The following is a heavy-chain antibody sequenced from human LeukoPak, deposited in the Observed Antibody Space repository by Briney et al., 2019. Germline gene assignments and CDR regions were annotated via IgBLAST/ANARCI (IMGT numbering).Heavy chain of an antibody. J-gene: IGHJ4*02. CDR1: GYTFTGYY. Sequence: ASVKVSCKGSGYTFTGYYMHWVRHAPGQGLEWMGWINPNTGGTNYAQKFQGRVTMTRDTSISTAYMELSRLRSDDTAVYYCAKDPLLYGDYDFYYFDYWGQGTLVTVSS. D-gene: IGHD4-17*01. CDR3: AKDPLLYGDYDFYYFDY. V-gene: IGHV1-2*02. CDR2: INPNTGGT.